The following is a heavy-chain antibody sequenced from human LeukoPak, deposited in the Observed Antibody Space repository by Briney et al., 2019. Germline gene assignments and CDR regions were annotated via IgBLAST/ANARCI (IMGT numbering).Heavy chain of an antibody. J-gene: IGHJ6*03. CDR2: INPNSGGT. Sequence: ASVKVSYKASGYTLTGYYMHSVRQAPGQGLEWMGWINPNSGGTNYAQKFQGRVTMTRDTSISTAYMELSRLTSDDTAVYYCARSPCGSTSCYIGYYYYYYMDVWGKGTTVTVSS. CDR3: ARSPCGSTSCYIGYYYYYYMDV. D-gene: IGHD2-2*02. V-gene: IGHV1-2*02. CDR1: GYTLTGYY.